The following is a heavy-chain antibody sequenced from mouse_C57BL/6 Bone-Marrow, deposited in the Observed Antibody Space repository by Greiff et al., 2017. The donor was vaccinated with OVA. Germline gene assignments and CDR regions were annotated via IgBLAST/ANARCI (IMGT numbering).Heavy chain of an antibody. CDR1: GYSITSGYY. CDR3: ARAGYYGSSYPYYFDY. CDR2: ISYDGSN. D-gene: IGHD1-1*01. V-gene: IGHV3-6*01. J-gene: IGHJ2*01. Sequence: EVQLQESGPGLVKPSQSLSLTCSVTGYSITSGYYWNWIRQFPGNKLEWMGYISYDGSNNYNPSLKNRISITRDTSKNQFFLKLNSVTTEDTATYYCARAGYYGSSYPYYFDYWGQGTTLTVSS.